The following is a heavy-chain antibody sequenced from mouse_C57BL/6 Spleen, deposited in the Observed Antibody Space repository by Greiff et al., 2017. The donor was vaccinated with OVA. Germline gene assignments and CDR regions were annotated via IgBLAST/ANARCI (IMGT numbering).Heavy chain of an antibody. CDR3: ARRQPNYFDY. D-gene: IGHD3-2*01. CDR2: IYPSDSET. Sequence: QVQLQQSGAELVRPGSSVKLSCKASGYTFTSYWMDWVKQRPGQGLEWIGNIYPSDSETHYNQKFKDKATLTVDKSSSTAYMQLSSLTSEDSAVYYCARRQPNYFDYWGQGTTLTVSS. J-gene: IGHJ2*01. V-gene: IGHV1-61*01. CDR1: GYTFTSYW.